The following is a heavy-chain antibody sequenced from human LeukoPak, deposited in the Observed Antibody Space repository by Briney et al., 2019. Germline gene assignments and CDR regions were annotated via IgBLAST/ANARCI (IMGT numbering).Heavy chain of an antibody. V-gene: IGHV3-33*08. Sequence: PGRSPRLSCTDSGFTFDDYAMHWVRQAPGKGLEWVAVIWYDGSNKYYADSVKGRFTISRDNSKNTLYLQMNSLRAEDTAVYYCARALVDTAMVTLNYYYYGMDVWGQGTTVTVSS. CDR3: ARALVDTAMVTLNYYYYGMDV. CDR2: IWYDGSNK. J-gene: IGHJ6*02. CDR1: GFTFDDYA. D-gene: IGHD5-18*01.